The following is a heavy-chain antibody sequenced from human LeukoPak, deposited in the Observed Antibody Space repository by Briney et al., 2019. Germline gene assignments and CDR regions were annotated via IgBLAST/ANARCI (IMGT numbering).Heavy chain of an antibody. CDR1: GGSFSGYY. CDR3: ARAGRWGVVY. CDR2: INHSGST. Sequence: SETLSLTCAVYGGSFSGYYWSWIRQPPGKGLEWIGEINHSGSTYYNPSLKSRVTISVDTSKNQFSLKLSSVTAADTAVYYCARAGRWGVVYWGQGTLVTVSS. V-gene: IGHV4-34*01. J-gene: IGHJ4*02. D-gene: IGHD3-16*01.